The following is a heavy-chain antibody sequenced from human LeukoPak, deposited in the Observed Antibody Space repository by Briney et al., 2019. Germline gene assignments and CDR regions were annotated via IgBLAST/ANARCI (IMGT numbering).Heavy chain of an antibody. CDR3: ARVMYYYDSSGYVGAFDI. Sequence: SETLSLTRTVSGGSISSGDYYWSWIRQPPGKGLEWIGYIYYSGSTYYNPSLKSRVTTSVDTSKNQFSLKLSSVTAADTAVYYCARVMYYYDSSGYVGAFDIWGQGTMVTVSS. D-gene: IGHD3-22*01. V-gene: IGHV4-30-4*01. CDR2: IYYSGST. CDR1: GGSISSGDYY. J-gene: IGHJ3*02.